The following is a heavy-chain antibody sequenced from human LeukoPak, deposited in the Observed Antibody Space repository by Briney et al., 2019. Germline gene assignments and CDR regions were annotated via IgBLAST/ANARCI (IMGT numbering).Heavy chain of an antibody. CDR2: ISGSGGST. Sequence: GGSLRLSCAASGFTFSSYAMSWVRQAPGKGPEWVSAISGSGGSTYYADSVKGRFTISRDNSKNTLYLQMNSLRAEDTALYYCAKGDGETYYYYYGMDVWGQGTTVTVSS. V-gene: IGHV3-23*01. CDR3: AKGDGETYYYYYGMDV. CDR1: GFTFSSYA. J-gene: IGHJ6*02. D-gene: IGHD4-17*01.